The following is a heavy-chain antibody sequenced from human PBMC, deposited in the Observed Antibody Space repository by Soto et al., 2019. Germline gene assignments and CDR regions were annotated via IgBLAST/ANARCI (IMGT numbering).Heavy chain of an antibody. D-gene: IGHD3-3*01. J-gene: IGHJ4*02. CDR2: IGTAGDT. CDR1: GFSFSSCD. CDR3: AKDRTIFGVVIIGPFDY. Sequence: GGSLRLSCAASGFSFSSCDMHWVRQATGKGLEWVSAIGTAGDTYYPGSVKGRFTISRENAKNFLYLQMNSLRAGDTAVYYCAKDRTIFGVVIIGPFDYWGQGTRVTVSS. V-gene: IGHV3-13*01.